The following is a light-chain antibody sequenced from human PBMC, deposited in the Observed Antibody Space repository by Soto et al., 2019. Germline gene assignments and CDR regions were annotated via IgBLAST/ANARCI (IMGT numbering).Light chain of an antibody. J-gene: IGKJ1*01. CDR1: QSLLNSNGYHY. V-gene: IGKV2-28*01. CDR3: RPALQTVWT. CDR2: LAS. Sequence: DIVMTQSPLSLPVTPGEPASISCRSSQSLLNSNGYHYVDWFLQKPGQSPQLLIFLASHRASGVPDRFSGSGSGTDFTLKISRVEAEDVGVYYCRPALQTVWTFVQGTKVEIK.